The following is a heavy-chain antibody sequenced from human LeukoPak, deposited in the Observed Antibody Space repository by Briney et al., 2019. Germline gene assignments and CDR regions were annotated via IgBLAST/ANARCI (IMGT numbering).Heavy chain of an antibody. CDR1: GYNFMSKW. CDR3: ARHPYSSSPFDY. J-gene: IGHJ4*02. CDR2: IYPGDSDT. D-gene: IGHD6-13*01. V-gene: IGHV5-51*01. Sequence: GESLKISCKGSGYNFMSKWIGWVRQKPGQGLEWMGIIYPGDSDTRYSPSFQGQVTISADKSISTAYLQWSSLKASDTAMYYCARHPYSSSPFDYWGQGTLVTVSS.